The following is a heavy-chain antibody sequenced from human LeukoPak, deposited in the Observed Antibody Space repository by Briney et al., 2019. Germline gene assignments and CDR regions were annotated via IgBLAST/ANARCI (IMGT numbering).Heavy chain of an antibody. Sequence: PSETLSLTCTVSGGSISSSSYYWGWIRQPPGKGLEWIGSIYYSGSTYYNPSLKSRVTISVDTSKNQFSLKLSSVTAADTAVCYCARFESSIASGVDYWGQGTLVTVSS. J-gene: IGHJ4*02. CDR2: IYYSGST. CDR3: ARFESSIASGVDY. V-gene: IGHV4-39*01. D-gene: IGHD6-6*01. CDR1: GGSISSSSYY.